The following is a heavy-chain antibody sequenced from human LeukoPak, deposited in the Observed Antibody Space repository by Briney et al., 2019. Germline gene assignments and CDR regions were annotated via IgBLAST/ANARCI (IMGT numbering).Heavy chain of an antibody. Sequence: PGGSLRLSCAASGFTFSNYWMSWVRQAPGKRLEWVANIKRDGSENYYEDSVKGRFTISRDNAKNALYLQMNSLRAEDTAVYYCARDVRGGHFDYWGQGTLVTVSS. CDR2: IKRDGSEN. CDR3: ARDVRGGHFDY. J-gene: IGHJ4*02. D-gene: IGHD2-15*01. CDR1: GFTFSNYW. V-gene: IGHV3-7*01.